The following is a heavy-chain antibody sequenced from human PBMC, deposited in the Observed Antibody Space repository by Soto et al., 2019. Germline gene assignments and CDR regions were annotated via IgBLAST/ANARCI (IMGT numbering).Heavy chain of an antibody. V-gene: IGHV3-21*01. CDR1: GFTFSTYS. J-gene: IGHJ4*02. Sequence: GGSLRLSCAASGFTFSTYSMNWVRQAPGKGLEWVADITTSSSFRFYADSLKGRFTISRDDAKNSLYLQMDSLRVEDTGVYYCARDLGVALATLTLDAWGQGTLVTVSS. CDR2: ITTSSSFR. D-gene: IGHD2-15*01. CDR3: ARDLGVALATLTLDA.